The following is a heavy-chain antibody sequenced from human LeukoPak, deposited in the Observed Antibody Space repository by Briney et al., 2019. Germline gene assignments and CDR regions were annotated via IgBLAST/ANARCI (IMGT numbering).Heavy chain of an antibody. CDR1: GGSFSSHY. D-gene: IGHD6-19*01. CDR3: ARGLRQGSAWSWGPKEKSYQYMDV. CDR2: INPRGST. Sequence: SETLSLTCGVSGGSFSSHYWTWIRQPPGKGLEWIGEINPRGSTNYNPSLESRVTASADTSSHQLSLSLPSVPAAASAVYFCARGLRQGSAWSWGPKEKSYQYMDVWGTGTTVIVSS. J-gene: IGHJ6*04. V-gene: IGHV4-34*01.